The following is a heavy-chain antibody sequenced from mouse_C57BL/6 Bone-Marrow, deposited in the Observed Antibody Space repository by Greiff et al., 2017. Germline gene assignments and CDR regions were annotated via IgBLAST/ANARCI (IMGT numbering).Heavy chain of an antibody. CDR3: ARVGSGDYGSSGWFAY. CDR2: IDPSDSYT. D-gene: IGHD1-1*01. CDR1: GYTFTSYW. J-gene: IGHJ3*01. Sequence: QVQLQQPGAELVMPGASVKLSCKASGYTFTSYWMHWVKQRPGQGLEWIGEIDPSDSYTNYNQKFKGKSTLTVDKSSSTAYMQLSSLTSEDSAVYYCARVGSGDYGSSGWFAYWGQGTLVTVSA. V-gene: IGHV1-69*01.